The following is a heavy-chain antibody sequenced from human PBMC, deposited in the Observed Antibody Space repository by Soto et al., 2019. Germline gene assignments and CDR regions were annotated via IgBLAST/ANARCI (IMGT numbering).Heavy chain of an antibody. CDR3: AREFPPLYSSGWYDAFDI. CDR1: GDSVSSNSAA. V-gene: IGHV6-1*01. CDR2: TYYRSKWYN. D-gene: IGHD6-19*01. J-gene: IGHJ3*02. Sequence: PSQTLSLTCAISGDSVSSNSAAWNWIRQSPSRSLEWLGRTYYRSKWYNDYAVSVKSRITINPDTSKNQFSLQLNSVTPEDTAVYYCAREFPPLYSSGWYDAFDIWGQGTMVTVSS.